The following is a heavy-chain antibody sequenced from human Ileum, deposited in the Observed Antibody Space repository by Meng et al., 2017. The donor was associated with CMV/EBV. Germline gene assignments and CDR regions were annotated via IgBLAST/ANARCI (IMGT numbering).Heavy chain of an antibody. CDR3: TVLQSSGFYPYYFAH. D-gene: IGHD3-22*01. CDR1: GFTFSSYE. Sequence: GGSLRLSCAASGFTFSSYEMHWFRQAPGKRLEWVSFISTSGATIHYADSVKGRFTISRDNTKNSLYLQMTSLRAEDTAVYYCTVLQSSGFYPYYFAHWGQGTPVTVSS. CDR2: ISTSGATI. V-gene: IGHV3-48*03. J-gene: IGHJ4*02.